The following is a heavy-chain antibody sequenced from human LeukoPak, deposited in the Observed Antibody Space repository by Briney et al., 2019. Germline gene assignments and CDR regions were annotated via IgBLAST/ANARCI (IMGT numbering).Heavy chain of an antibody. V-gene: IGHV3-23*01. J-gene: IGHJ6*02. CDR2: ISGSGGST. D-gene: IGHD3-10*01. CDR1: GFTFSSYA. CDR3: AKGMGTMVRGVIPHRGDYDYGMDV. Sequence: GGSLRLSCAASGFTFSSYAMSWVRQAPGKGLEWVSAISGSGGSTYYADHVKGRFTISRDNSKNTLYLQMNSLKAEDTAVYYCAKGMGTMVRGVIPHRGDYDYGMDVWGQGTTVTVSS.